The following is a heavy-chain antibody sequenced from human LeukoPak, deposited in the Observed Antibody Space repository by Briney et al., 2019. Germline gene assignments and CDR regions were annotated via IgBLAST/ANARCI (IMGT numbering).Heavy chain of an antibody. CDR2: IWYDGSNK. Sequence: PGGSLRLSCAASGFTFSSYGMHWVRQAPAKGLQWVAVIWYDGSNKYYADSVKGRFTISRDNSKNTLYLQMNSLRAEDTAVYYCARAEVPAAIKSGAFDIWGQGTMVTVSS. CDR1: GFTFSSYG. CDR3: ARAEVPAAIKSGAFDI. V-gene: IGHV3-33*01. D-gene: IGHD2-2*01. J-gene: IGHJ3*02.